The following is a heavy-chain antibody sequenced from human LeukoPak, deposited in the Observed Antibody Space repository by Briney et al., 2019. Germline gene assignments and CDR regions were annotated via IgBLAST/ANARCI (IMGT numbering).Heavy chain of an antibody. V-gene: IGHV4-30-2*01. CDR2: IYHSGST. D-gene: IGHD2-21*01. Sequence: SETLSLTCAVSGGSISSGGYSWSWIRQPPGKGLEWNGYIYHSGSTYYNPSLNSRVTISVDGSKNQFSLKLSSVRAAGTAVYYWARGHMEFDPWGQGTLVTVS. CDR1: GGSISSGGYS. CDR3: ARGHMEFDP. J-gene: IGHJ5*02.